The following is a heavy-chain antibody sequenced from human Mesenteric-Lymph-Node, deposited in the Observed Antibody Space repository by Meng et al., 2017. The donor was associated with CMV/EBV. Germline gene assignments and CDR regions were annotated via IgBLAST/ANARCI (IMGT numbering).Heavy chain of an antibody. J-gene: IGHJ5*02. D-gene: IGHD2/OR15-2a*01. V-gene: IGHV1-2*06. CDR3: ARDNVNPEGFDP. CDR2: INPNSGVS. Sequence: QVQLVQSRAEVGKPGAPVTVSCKASGYTFTDFYIHWVRQAPGQGLEWMGRINPNSGVSNSAQNFQGRVTMTRDTSISTAYMELGRLTSDDTAVYYCARDNVNPEGFDPWGQGTLVTVSS. CDR1: GYTFTDFY.